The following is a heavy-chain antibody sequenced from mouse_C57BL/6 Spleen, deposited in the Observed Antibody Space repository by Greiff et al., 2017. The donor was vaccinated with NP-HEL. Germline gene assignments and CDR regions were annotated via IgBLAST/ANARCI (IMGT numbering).Heavy chain of an antibody. CDR3: ARGEVDYDGFAY. D-gene: IGHD2-4*01. CDR1: GYTFTNYW. CDR2: IYPGGGYT. J-gene: IGHJ3*01. V-gene: IGHV1-63*01. Sequence: VQLQESGAELVRPGTSVKMSCKASGYTFTNYWIGWAKQRPGHGLEWIGDIYPGGGYTNYNEKFKGKATLTADKSSSTAYMQFSSLTSEDSAIYYCARGEVDYDGFAYWGQGTLVTVSA.